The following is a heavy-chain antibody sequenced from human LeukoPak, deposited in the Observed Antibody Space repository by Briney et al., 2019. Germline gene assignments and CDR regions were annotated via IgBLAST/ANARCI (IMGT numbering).Heavy chain of an antibody. V-gene: IGHV7-4-1*02. D-gene: IGHD3-22*01. CDR3: ARAPYDSSGYYVY. CDR1: GYTFTRYA. CDR2: INTNTGNP. J-gene: IGHJ4*02. Sequence: PMASVKVSCKASGYTFTRYAMNWVRQAPGQGPEWMGWINTNTGNPTYAQGFTGRFVFSLDTSVSTAFLQITSLKAEDTAVYYCARAPYDSSGYYVYWGQGTLVTVSS.